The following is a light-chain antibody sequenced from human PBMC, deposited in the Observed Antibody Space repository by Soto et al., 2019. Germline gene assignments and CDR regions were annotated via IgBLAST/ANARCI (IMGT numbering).Light chain of an antibody. J-gene: IGLJ2*01. Sequence: QSVLTQPPSASGTPGQRVTISCSGGSSNIGSNTVNWYQQLPGTAPKLLIYSNDQRPSGVPDRFSGSKSGTSGSLAISGLQSEDETDYYCAAWDDGLNGVLFGGGTKLTVL. V-gene: IGLV1-44*01. CDR3: AAWDDGLNGVL. CDR2: SND. CDR1: SSNIGSNT.